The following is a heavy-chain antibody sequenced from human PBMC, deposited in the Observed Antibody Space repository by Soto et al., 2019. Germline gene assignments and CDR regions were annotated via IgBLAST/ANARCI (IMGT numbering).Heavy chain of an antibody. CDR2: ISGSGGST. J-gene: IGHJ4*02. D-gene: IGHD2-8*02. Sequence: PGGSLRLSCAASGFTFSRYAMSWVRQAPGKGLEWVSAISGSGGSTDYADSVKGRFTISRDNSKNTLYLQMNSLRAEDTAVYYCAKVVISTPFLSGHFDYWGQGTLVTVSS. CDR3: AKVVISTPFLSGHFDY. CDR1: GFTFSRYA. V-gene: IGHV3-23*01.